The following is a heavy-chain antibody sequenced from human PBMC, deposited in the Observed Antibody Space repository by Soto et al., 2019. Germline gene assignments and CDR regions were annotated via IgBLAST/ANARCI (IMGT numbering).Heavy chain of an antibody. CDR1: GTIFSSYT. CDR2: IIPILGET. Sequence: QVQLVQSGAEVKKPGSSVRVSCKASGTIFSSYTISWVRQAPGQGLEWMGRIIPILGETNSAQKFQGRVTLTADKSTNTAYMQLNSLRVEDTAVYYCARGLGGRMDDW. V-gene: IGHV1-69*08. D-gene: IGHD3-16*01. CDR3: ARGLGGRMDD. J-gene: IGHJ6*01.